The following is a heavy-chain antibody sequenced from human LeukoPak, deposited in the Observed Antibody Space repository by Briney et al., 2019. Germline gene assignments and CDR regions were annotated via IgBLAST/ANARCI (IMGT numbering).Heavy chain of an antibody. Sequence: SETLSLTCTVSGGSISSGSYYWSWIRQPAGKGLEWIGRIYTSGSTNYNPSLKSRVTISVDTSKNQFSLKLSSVTAADTAVYYCARDYYGSGSYARGPYYFDYWGQGTLVTVSS. CDR3: ARDYYGSGSYARGPYYFDY. V-gene: IGHV4-61*02. CDR2: IYTSGST. J-gene: IGHJ4*02. CDR1: GGSISSGSYY. D-gene: IGHD3-10*01.